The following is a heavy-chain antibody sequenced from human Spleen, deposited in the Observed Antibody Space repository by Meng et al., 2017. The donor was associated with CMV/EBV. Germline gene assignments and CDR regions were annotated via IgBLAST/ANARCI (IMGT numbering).Heavy chain of an antibody. CDR1: EFTFSGYG. Sequence: LSLTCAASEFTFSGYGMHWVRQAPGKGLEWVAVISYDGGNKYYTDSVKGRFTISRDNSKNTLYLQMDSLRGEDTAVYYCARKRDDVVDMDVWGQGTTVTVSS. J-gene: IGHJ6*02. CDR2: ISYDGGNK. V-gene: IGHV3-30*03. CDR3: ARKRDDVVDMDV. D-gene: IGHD3-16*01.